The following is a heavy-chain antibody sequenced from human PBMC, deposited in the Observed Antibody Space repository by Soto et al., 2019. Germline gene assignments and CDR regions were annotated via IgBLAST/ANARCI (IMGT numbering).Heavy chain of an antibody. J-gene: IGHJ3*02. CDR1: GFTFSSYG. Sequence: QVQLVESGGGVVQPGRSLRLSCAASGFTFSSYGMHWVRQAPGKGLERVAVISYDGSNKYYADSVKGRFTISRDNSKNTLYLQVNSLRAEDTAVYYCAKVDYGDYGGAFDIWGQGTMVTVSS. CDR2: ISYDGSNK. D-gene: IGHD4-17*01. CDR3: AKVDYGDYGGAFDI. V-gene: IGHV3-30*18.